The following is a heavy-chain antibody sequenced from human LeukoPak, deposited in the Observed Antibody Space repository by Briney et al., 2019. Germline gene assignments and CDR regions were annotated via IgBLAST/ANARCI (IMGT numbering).Heavy chain of an antibody. Sequence: PGGSLRLSCAASEFTFSSYWMSWVRQAPGKGLEWVANIKQDGSEKYYVDSVKGRFTISRDNAKNSLYLQMNSLRAEDTAVYYCARERGCSGGSCYSYYFDYWGRGTLVTVSS. CDR2: IKQDGSEK. V-gene: IGHV3-7*03. J-gene: IGHJ4*02. CDR1: EFTFSSYW. CDR3: ARERGCSGGSCYSYYFDY. D-gene: IGHD2-15*01.